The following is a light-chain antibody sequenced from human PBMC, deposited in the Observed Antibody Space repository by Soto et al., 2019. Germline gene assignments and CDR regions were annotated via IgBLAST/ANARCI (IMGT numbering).Light chain of an antibody. CDR2: TAS. Sequence: EIVLTQSPGTLSLSPGERATLSCRASQSVSRSSLAWYQQRPGQPPRLLICTASSRATGTPDRFSGSGSGTDFTLTISRLEPEDFAVYYCQLYGSSPPYTFGPGTKLEI. CDR3: QLYGSSPPYT. J-gene: IGKJ2*01. CDR1: QSVSRSS. V-gene: IGKV3-20*01.